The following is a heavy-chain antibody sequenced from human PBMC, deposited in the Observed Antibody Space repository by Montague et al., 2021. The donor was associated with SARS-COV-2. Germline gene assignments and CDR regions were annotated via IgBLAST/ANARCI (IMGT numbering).Heavy chain of an antibody. Sequence: SRSFSWSASGFTFSSYEMNWVRQAPGKGLEWLSYISSSGSTKYYADSVKGRFTFSRDNAKNSLYLQLNSLRAEDTAVYYCARVDRTSGGYQIDYWGQGTLVTVSS. V-gene: IGHV3-48*03. J-gene: IGHJ4*02. CDR2: ISSSGSTK. D-gene: IGHD3-10*01. CDR1: GFTFSSYE. CDR3: ARVDRTSGGYQIDY.